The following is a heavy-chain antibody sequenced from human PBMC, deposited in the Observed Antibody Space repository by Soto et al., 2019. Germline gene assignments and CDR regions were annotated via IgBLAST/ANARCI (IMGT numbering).Heavy chain of an antibody. CDR1: GGSISSSGLY. CDR3: ARYRDCSGGSCWLNAFDI. J-gene: IGHJ3*02. CDR2: IYYSGST. V-gene: IGHV4-39*01. D-gene: IGHD2-15*01. Sequence: SETLSLTCTVSGGSISSSGLYWGWIRQPPGEGLEWIATIYYSGSTYYNPSLKSRVTISVDTSKNQFSLKLSSVTAADTAVYYCARYRDCSGGSCWLNAFDIWGQGTRVTVSS.